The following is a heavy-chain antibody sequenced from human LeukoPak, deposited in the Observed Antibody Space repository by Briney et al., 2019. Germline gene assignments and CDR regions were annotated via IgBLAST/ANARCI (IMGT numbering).Heavy chain of an antibody. CDR3: AKRGGYETTAAFDY. CDR1: GVMFPSYW. V-gene: IGHV3-23*01. CDR2: ISPSGTDT. J-gene: IGHJ4*02. Sequence: GGSLRLSCAASGVMFPSYWMTWVRPAPGKGLEWVSAISPSGTDTYYADSVKGRLTISRDNSKNTLYLQMSSLRAEDSAVYYCAKRGGYETTAAFDYWGQGTLVTVSS. D-gene: IGHD4-17*01.